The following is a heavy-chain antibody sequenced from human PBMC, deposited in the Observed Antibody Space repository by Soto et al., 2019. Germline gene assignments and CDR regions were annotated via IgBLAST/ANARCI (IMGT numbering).Heavy chain of an antibody. CDR3: ARDVGYGLIDY. CDR2: INAYNGNT. D-gene: IGHD5-18*01. V-gene: IGHV1-18*01. Sequence: QVQLVQSGAEVKKPGASVKVSCKASGYTFTSYGISWVRQAPGQGLEWMGWINAYNGNTNYAQKLQGRVTMTTDTSTSTDYRELRSLRFDDTAVYYCARDVGYGLIDYWGQGPLVTVSS. CDR1: GYTFTSYG. J-gene: IGHJ4*02.